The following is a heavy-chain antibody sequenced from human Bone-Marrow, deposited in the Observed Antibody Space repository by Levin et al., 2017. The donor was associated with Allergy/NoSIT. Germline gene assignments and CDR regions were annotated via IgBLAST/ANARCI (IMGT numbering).Heavy chain of an antibody. D-gene: IGHD3-16*02. CDR1: GGSISSSSYY. J-gene: IGHJ4*02. Sequence: SQTLSLTCTVSGGSISSSSYYWGWIRQPPGKGLEWIGSIYYSGSTYYNPSLKSRVTISVDTSKNQFSLKLSSVTATDTAVYYCARDGMITFGGVIVTKFDYWGQGTLVTVSS. CDR3: ARDGMITFGGVIVTKFDY. CDR2: IYYSGST. V-gene: IGHV4-39*07.